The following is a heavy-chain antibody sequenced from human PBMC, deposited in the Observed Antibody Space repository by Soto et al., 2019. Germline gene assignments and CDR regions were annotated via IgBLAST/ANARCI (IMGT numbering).Heavy chain of an antibody. CDR3: ARGLRYSGMDV. CDR1: RGSFNAYS. V-gene: IGHV4-34*01. CDR2: IEHSGST. J-gene: IGHJ6*02. Sequence: SETLSLTCAVHRGSFNAYSWTWIRQPPGKGLEWIGEIEHSGSTTYNPSLKSRIIISVDTSKNQFSLNVSSMTPADTAVYYCARGLRYSGMDVWGPGTTVTVSS.